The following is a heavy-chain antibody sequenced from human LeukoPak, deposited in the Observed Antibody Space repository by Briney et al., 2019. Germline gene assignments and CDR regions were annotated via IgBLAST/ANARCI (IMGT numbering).Heavy chain of an antibody. CDR1: GFTFSSYS. D-gene: IGHD3-22*01. J-gene: IGHJ4*02. CDR3: ARGMRSSGYYLDFDY. V-gene: IGHV3-21*01. Sequence: GGSLRLSCAASGFTFSSYSMNWVRQAPGKGLEWVSSISSSSSYIYYADSVKGRFTISRDNAKNSLYLQMNSLRAEDTAVYYCARGMRSSGYYLDFDYWGQGTLVTVSS. CDR2: ISSSSSYI.